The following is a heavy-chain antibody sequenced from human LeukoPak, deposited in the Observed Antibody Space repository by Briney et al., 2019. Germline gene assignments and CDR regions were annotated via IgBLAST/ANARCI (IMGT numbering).Heavy chain of an antibody. Sequence: ASVKVSCKASGYTFTGYYMHWVRQAPGQGLEWMGWINPNSGGTNYAQKFQGRATMTRDTSISTAYMELSRLRSDDTAVYYCARDGGDYYDSSGPPDYWGQGTLVTVSS. V-gene: IGHV1-2*02. CDR1: GYTFTGYY. CDR2: INPNSGGT. CDR3: ARDGGDYYDSSGPPDY. J-gene: IGHJ4*02. D-gene: IGHD3-22*01.